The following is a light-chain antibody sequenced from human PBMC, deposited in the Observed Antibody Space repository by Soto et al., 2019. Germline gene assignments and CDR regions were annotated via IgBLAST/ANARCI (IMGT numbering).Light chain of an antibody. Sequence: DIQMTHSPSSLSTSVVERVTITCPARQDISNSLNWYQQKPRKAPNLLTYEASKLQTGVPSRFIGGGSGTHFTFTISNLQPEDIATYYGQHYDNLPRYTFGLGTKLELK. CDR3: QHYDNLPRYT. CDR2: EAS. V-gene: IGKV1-33*01. J-gene: IGKJ2*01. CDR1: QDISNS.